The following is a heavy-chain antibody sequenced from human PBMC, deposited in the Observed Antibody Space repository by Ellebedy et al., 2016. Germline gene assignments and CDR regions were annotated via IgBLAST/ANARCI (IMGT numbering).Heavy chain of an antibody. Sequence: SETLSLXCTVSGGSISSGDYFWSWIRQPPGKGLEWIGYIYYSGNTYYNPSLKSRVTISVDTSKNQFSLKLSSVTAADTAVYYCARSLYYVDWFDPWGQGTRVTVPS. V-gene: IGHV4-30-4*01. CDR1: GGSISSGDYF. CDR2: IYYSGNT. D-gene: IGHD3-16*01. CDR3: ARSLYYVDWFDP. J-gene: IGHJ5*02.